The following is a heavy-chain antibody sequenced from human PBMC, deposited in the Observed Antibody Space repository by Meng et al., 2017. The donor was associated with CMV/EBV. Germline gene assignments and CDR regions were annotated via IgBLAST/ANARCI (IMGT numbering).Heavy chain of an antibody. D-gene: IGHD3-10*01. V-gene: IGHV3-21*06. J-gene: IGHJ4*02. CDR2: ISTRGNYI. Sequence: GESLKISCAASGFAFNTYNMNWVRQAPGKGLEWVASISTRGNYIYYTDSVRGRLIISRDNARNSLSLQMNSLRAEDTAVYYCAREDSGLNYFDYWGQGTLVTVSS. CDR1: GFAFNTYN. CDR3: AREDSGLNYFDY.